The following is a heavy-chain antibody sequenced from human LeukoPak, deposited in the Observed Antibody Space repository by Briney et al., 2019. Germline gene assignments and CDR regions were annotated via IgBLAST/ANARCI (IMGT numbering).Heavy chain of an antibody. V-gene: IGHV3-53*01. CDR1: GFTVSSNS. CDR3: AKAGGWWELPGDAFDI. J-gene: IGHJ3*02. CDR2: IYSDNT. Sequence: GGSLRLSCTVSGFTVSSNSMSWVRQAPGKGLEWVSFIYSDNTHYSDSVKGRFTISRDNSKNTLYLQMNSLRAEDTAVYYCAKAGGWWELPGDAFDIWGQGTMVTVSS. D-gene: IGHD1-26*01.